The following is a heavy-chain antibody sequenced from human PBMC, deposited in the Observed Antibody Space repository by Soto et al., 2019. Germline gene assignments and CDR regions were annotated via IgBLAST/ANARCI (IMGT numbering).Heavy chain of an antibody. D-gene: IGHD3-22*01. J-gene: IGHJ4*02. CDR3: ARDSYYYDSSGYYTFDH. CDR1: GFTFSSYW. V-gene: IGHV3-7*01. Sequence: PGGSLRLSCASSGFTFSSYWMSWVRQAPGKGLEWVANIKQDGSEKYYADSVKGRFTISRDNAKNSLYLQMNSLRAEDTAVYYCARDSYYYDSSGYYTFDHWGQGTLVTVSS. CDR2: IKQDGSEK.